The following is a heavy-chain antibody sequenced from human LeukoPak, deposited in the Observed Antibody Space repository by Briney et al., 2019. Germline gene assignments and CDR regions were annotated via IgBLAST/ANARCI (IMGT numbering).Heavy chain of an antibody. CDR2: VFHGGST. CDR3: ASRLSYYDSSGLDI. Sequence: PSETLSLTCAVSGGSISSSHWWSWVRQPPGKGLEWSGEVFHGGSTNYNPSLKSRVSISVDKSKNEFSLNVTSVTAADTAVYYCASRLSYYDSSGLDIWGQGTLVTVSS. J-gene: IGHJ4*02. CDR1: GGSISSSHW. D-gene: IGHD3-22*01. V-gene: IGHV4-4*02.